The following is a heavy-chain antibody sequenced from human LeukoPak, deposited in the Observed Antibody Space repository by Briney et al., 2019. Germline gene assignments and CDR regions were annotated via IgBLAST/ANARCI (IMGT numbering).Heavy chain of an antibody. V-gene: IGHV1-69*04. CDR1: GGTFSSYT. J-gene: IGHJ4*02. CDR3: ARDRTGLIYDYVWGSGFYY. CDR2: IIPILGIA. Sequence: SVKVSCKASGGTFSSYTISWLRQAPGQGLEWMGRIIPILGIANYAQKFQGRVTITADKSTSAAYMELSSLRSEDTAVYYCARDRTGLIYDYVWGSGFYYWGQGTLVTVSS. D-gene: IGHD3-16*01.